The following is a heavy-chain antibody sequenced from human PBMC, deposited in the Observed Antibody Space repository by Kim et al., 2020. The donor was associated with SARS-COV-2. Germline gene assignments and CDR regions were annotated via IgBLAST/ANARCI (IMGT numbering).Heavy chain of an antibody. V-gene: IGHV5-51*01. J-gene: IGHJ4*02. CDR3: ARHPISYYDSSGYYYGDHYIDY. D-gene: IGHD3-22*01. CDR2: IYPGDSDT. CDR1: GYSFTSYW. Sequence: GESLKISCKGSGYSFTSYWIGWVRQMPGKGLEWMGIIYPGDSDTRYSPSFQGQVTISADKSISTAYLQWSSLKASDTAMYYCARHPISYYDSSGYYYGDHYIDYWGQGTLVTVSS.